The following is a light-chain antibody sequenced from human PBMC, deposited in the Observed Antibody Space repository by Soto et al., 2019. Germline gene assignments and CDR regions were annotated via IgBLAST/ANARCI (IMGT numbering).Light chain of an antibody. CDR3: QEYNTFST. CDR2: DAA. Sequence: DIQMTQSPSTLSASVGDRVTITCRASQSISKWLAWYQQKPGKAPQLLIYDAASLQSGVPSRFSGSGSGTEFTLTISSLQPDDSATYYCQEYNTFSTFGQGTKVDI. J-gene: IGKJ1*01. CDR1: QSISKW. V-gene: IGKV1-5*01.